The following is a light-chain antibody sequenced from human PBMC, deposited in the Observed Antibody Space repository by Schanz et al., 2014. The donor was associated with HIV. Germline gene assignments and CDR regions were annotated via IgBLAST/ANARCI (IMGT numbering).Light chain of an antibody. V-gene: IGLV2-14*01. Sequence: QSALTQPASVSGSPGQSITISCTGTSSDIGAYNYVSWYQQYPGKAPKLMIYDVNNRPSGVSSRFSGSKSGNTASLTISGLQAEDEADYYCCSYTTTSTYVFGAGTKRTVL. CDR1: SSDIGAYNY. CDR2: DVN. CDR3: CSYTTTSTYV. J-gene: IGLJ1*01.